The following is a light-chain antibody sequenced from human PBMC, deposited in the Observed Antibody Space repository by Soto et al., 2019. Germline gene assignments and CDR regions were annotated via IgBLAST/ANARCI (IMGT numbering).Light chain of an antibody. J-gene: IGKJ1*01. Sequence: GDRVTITCRASQGISSALAWYQQKPGKAPKLLIYDASSLESGVPSRFSGSGAGTDFTLTISSLQPEDFATYYCQQFNSYPRTFGQGTKVEIK. V-gene: IGKV1-13*02. CDR3: QQFNSYPRT. CDR2: DAS. CDR1: QGISSA.